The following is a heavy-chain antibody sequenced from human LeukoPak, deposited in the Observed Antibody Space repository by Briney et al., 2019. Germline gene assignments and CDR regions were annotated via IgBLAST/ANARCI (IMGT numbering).Heavy chain of an antibody. Sequence: PGGSLRLSCEGSGFSFGDYAMHWIRQAPGKGLEWVAVISYDGVETYYGDSAEGRFIISRDNSKNTLFLQMSSLRVEDTAVYFCARGWCGSTSDLGDWGPGTLVTVSS. J-gene: IGHJ4*02. CDR2: ISYDGVET. CDR1: GFSFGDYA. D-gene: IGHD2-2*01. V-gene: IGHV3-30*14. CDR3: ARGWCGSTSDLGD.